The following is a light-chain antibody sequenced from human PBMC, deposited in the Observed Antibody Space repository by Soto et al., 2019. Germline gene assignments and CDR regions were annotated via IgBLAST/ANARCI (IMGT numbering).Light chain of an antibody. CDR3: QKRSNWPES. J-gene: IGKJ1*01. Sequence: DIALTQSPATLSLSPGDSATLACRASQSVRGYLAWYQQKPGQAPRLLMYDDSNRASGIPDRFSGSGSGTDYNLTISSLEPEDFAIYYCQKRSNWPESFGQGTQVDIK. CDR2: DDS. V-gene: IGKV3-11*01. CDR1: QSVRGY.